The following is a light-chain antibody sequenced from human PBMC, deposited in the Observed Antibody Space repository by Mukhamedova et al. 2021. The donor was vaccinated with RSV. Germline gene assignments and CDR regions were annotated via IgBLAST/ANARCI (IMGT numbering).Light chain of an antibody. CDR2: KTS. CDR3: QQYSSYPWT. J-gene: IGKJ1*01. Sequence: WYQRRVHGKAPNLLIYKTSNLHTGVSSRFSGSGSGTDFTLTISSLQPEDFATYYCQQYSSYPWTFGQGTKVEIK. V-gene: IGKV1-5*03.